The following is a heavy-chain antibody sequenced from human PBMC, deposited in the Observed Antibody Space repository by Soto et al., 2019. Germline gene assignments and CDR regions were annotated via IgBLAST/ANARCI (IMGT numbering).Heavy chain of an antibody. CDR2: IFHDGTA. CDR3: ARLVYDTRLNYMYFDF. Sequence: QVKLQESGPGLATPSGTLSLTCAVSGVSISIGNWWTWARQSPQRGLEYIGEIFHDGTANYYPSFERRVAISVDTSKNQFSLKLTSVTAADTAIYFCARLVYDTRLNYMYFDFWGQGTLVTVSS. V-gene: IGHV4-4*02. J-gene: IGHJ4*02. CDR1: GVSISIGNW. D-gene: IGHD3-10*01.